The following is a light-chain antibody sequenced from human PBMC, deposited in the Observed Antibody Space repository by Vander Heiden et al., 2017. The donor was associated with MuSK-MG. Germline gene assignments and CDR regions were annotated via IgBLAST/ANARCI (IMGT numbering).Light chain of an antibody. CDR3: QVWDSDDDQGV. Sequence: SCVLTPPPSRSVAPVQTARYTSGGDNIGITSVHRYQHKVAQAPVLVVYADSARPSGIPERFSGSVSGNTATLTIRRVEGGDEADYYCQVWDSDDDQGVFGGGTKLAVL. CDR2: ADS. V-gene: IGLV3-21*02. J-gene: IGLJ3*02. CDR1: NIGITS.